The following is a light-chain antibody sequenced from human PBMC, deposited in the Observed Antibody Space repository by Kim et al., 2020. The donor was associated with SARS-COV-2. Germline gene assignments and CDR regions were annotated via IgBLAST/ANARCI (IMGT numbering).Light chain of an antibody. CDR1: QSISSH. V-gene: IGKV1-39*01. Sequence: ASVGDRVTSTCRTTQSISSHLNWYQQKPARAPKLLISAASTLQGGVPSRFSGSGSETDFTLTISSPQPEDFATYFCQQSYITPFTFGPGTKVDIK. J-gene: IGKJ3*01. CDR3: QQSYITPFT. CDR2: AAS.